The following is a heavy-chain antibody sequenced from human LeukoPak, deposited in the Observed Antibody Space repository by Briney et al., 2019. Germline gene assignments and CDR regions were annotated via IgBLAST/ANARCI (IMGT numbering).Heavy chain of an antibody. D-gene: IGHD3-3*01. CDR3: AREGYDSL. Sequence: SETLSLTCTVSGGSISSGNYYWSWIRQPPGKGLEWIGHIYTSGSANYNPSLKSRVTISVDTSKNQFSLKLSSVTAADTAVYYCAREGYDSLWGQGTLVTVSS. CDR2: IYTSGSA. CDR1: GGSISSGNYY. J-gene: IGHJ4*02. V-gene: IGHV4-61*09.